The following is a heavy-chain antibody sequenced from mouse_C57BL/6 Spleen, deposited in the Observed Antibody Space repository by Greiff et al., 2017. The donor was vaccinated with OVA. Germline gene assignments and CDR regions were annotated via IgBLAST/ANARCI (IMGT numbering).Heavy chain of an antibody. D-gene: IGHD2-5*01. V-gene: IGHV5-6*01. J-gene: IGHJ4*01. CDR3: ARQGAYYSNYDAVEY. CDR1: GFTFSSYG. Sequence: EVNLVESGGDLVKPGGSLKLSCAASGFTFSSYGMSWVRQTPDKRLEWVATISSGGSYTYYPDSVKGRFTISRDNAKNTLYLQMSSLKSEDTAMYYCARQGAYYSNYDAVEYRGQGASVTVSS. CDR2: ISSGGSYT.